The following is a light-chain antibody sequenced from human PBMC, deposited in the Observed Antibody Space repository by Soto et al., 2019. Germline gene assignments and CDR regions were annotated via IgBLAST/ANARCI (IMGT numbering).Light chain of an antibody. J-gene: IGLJ1*01. V-gene: IGLV2-14*01. CDR1: SSDVGGYNY. Sequence: QSALTQPASVSGSPGQSITISCTGTSSDVGGYNYVSWYQQHPGKAPKLMIYEVSNRPSGVSNRFSGSKSGTSASLAISGLQSEDEGHDYWAAWDDSHDVHYVLGTGTKV. CDR2: EVS. CDR3: AAWDDSHDVHYV.